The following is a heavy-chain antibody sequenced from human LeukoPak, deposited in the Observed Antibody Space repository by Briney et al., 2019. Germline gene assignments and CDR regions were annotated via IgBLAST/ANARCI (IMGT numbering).Heavy chain of an antibody. V-gene: IGHV4-4*07. CDR1: GGSISGYY. Sequence: SETLSLTCTVSGGSISGYYWSWIRQPAGKGLEWIGRIYTSGSTNYNPSLKSRVTMSVDTSKNQFSLKLSSVTAADTAVYYCARVSLAAAGSSDYFDYWGQGTLVTVSS. CDR2: IYTSGST. CDR3: ARVSLAAAGSSDYFDY. D-gene: IGHD6-13*01. J-gene: IGHJ4*02.